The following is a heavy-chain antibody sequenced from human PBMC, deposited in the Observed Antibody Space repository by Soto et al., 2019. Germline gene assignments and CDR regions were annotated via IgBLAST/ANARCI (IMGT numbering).Heavy chain of an antibody. J-gene: IGHJ6*02. CDR3: ARSYGSGSYYDYYYGMDV. D-gene: IGHD3-10*01. CDR2: IYHGGSS. CDR1: GGAISTYY. V-gene: IGHV4-59*01. Sequence: SSETLSLTCSVSGGAISTYYWSWIRQFPGQGLEWIGYIYHGGSSQYNPSLTSRVTISVDTSKNQLSLRLSSVTAADTAVYYCARSYGSGSYYDYYYGMDVWGQGTTVTVSS.